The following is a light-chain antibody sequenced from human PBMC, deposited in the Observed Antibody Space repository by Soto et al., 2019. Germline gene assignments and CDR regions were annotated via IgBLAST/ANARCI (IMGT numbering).Light chain of an antibody. CDR1: SSDVGSYNL. J-gene: IGLJ3*02. Sequence: QSVLTQPASVSGSPGQSITISRTGTSSDVGSYNLVSWYQQHPGKAPKLMIYEVSKRPSGVSNRFSGSKSGNTASLTISGLQAEDEADYYCCSYAGSSTPWVFGGGTKVTVL. CDR3: CSYAGSSTPWV. CDR2: EVS. V-gene: IGLV2-23*02.